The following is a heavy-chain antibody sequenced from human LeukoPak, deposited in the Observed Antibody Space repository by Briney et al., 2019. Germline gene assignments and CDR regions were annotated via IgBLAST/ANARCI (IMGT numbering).Heavy chain of an antibody. V-gene: IGHV1-18*01. CDR2: ISTSKGDT. D-gene: IGHD4-11*01. CDR1: GYTFTTHG. CDR3: ARDWPTVITDY. Sequence: ASVKVSCKTSGYTFTTHGISWVRQAPGQGLEWMGWISTSKGDTHYAQKFKGRLTMTTDRSTSTAYMELRSLSSDDTAVYYCARDWPTVITDYWGQGTLATVSS. J-gene: IGHJ4*02.